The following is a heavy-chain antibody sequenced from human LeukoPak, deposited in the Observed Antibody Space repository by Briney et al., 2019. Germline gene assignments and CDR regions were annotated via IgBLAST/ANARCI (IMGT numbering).Heavy chain of an antibody. CDR2: IYYSGST. D-gene: IGHD3-22*01. Sequence: SETLSLTCTVSGGSISSGDYYWSWIRQPPAKGLEWIGYIYYSGSTYYNPSLKSRVTISVDTSKNQFSLKLSSVTAADTAVYYCARESYYDTPYGMDVWGQGTTVTVSS. CDR1: GGSISSGDYY. CDR3: ARESYYDTPYGMDV. V-gene: IGHV4-30-4*01. J-gene: IGHJ6*02.